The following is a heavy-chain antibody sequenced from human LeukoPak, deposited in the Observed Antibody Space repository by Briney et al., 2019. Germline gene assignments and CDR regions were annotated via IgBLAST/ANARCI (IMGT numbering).Heavy chain of an antibody. CDR1: GFTFSSYG. CDR3: ATLSITMIVLDP. D-gene: IGHD3-22*01. V-gene: IGHV3-30*03. Sequence: GGSLRLSCAASGFTFSSYGMHWVRQAPGKGLEWVAVISYDGSNKYYADSVKGRFTISRDNSKNTLYLQMNSLRAEDTAVYYCATLSITMIVLDPWGQGTLVTVSS. CDR2: ISYDGSNK. J-gene: IGHJ5*02.